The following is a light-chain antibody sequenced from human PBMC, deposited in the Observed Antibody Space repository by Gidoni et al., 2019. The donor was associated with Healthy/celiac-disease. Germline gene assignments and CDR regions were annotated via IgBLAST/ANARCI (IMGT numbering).Light chain of an antibody. J-gene: IGKJ2*01. Sequence: EIVLTQSPGTLYLSPGERATLSCRASQSVSRSYLAWYQQKPGQAPRLLIYGASSRATGIPDRFSGSWSGTDFTLTISRLEPEAFAVYYCQQYGSSSMYTFGQGTKLEIK. CDR1: QSVSRSY. CDR3: QQYGSSSMYT. CDR2: GAS. V-gene: IGKV3-20*01.